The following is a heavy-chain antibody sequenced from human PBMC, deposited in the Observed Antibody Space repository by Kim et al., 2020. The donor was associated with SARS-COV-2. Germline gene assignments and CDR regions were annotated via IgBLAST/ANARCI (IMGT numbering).Heavy chain of an antibody. CDR3: ARDSGGLKFEGRYYGSGSNNWFDP. V-gene: IGHV1-2*06. D-gene: IGHD3-10*01. J-gene: IGHJ5*02. CDR2: INPNSGGT. Sequence: ASVKVSCKASGYTFTGYYMHWVRQAPGQGLEWMGRINPNSGGTNYAQKFQGRVTMTRDTSISTAYMELSRLRSDDTAVYYCARDSGGLKFEGRYYGSGSNNWFDPWGQGILVTVSS. CDR1: GYTFTGYY.